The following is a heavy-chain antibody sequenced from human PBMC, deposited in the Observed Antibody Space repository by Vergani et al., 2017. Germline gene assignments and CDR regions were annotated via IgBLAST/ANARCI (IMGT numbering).Heavy chain of an antibody. CDR3: AKDSPYYDFWGGYYTNYYYYYGMDV. J-gene: IGHJ6*01. CDR2: FDPEDGET. V-gene: IGHV1-24*01. CDR1: GYTLTELS. D-gene: IGHD3-3*01. Sequence: QVQLVQSGAEVKKPGASVKVSCKVSGYTLTELSMHWVRQAPGKGLEWMGGFDPEDGETIYAQKFQGRVTMTEDTSTDTAYMELSSLRAEDTAVYYCAKDSPYYDFWGGYYTNYYYYYGMDVWGQGTTVTVSS.